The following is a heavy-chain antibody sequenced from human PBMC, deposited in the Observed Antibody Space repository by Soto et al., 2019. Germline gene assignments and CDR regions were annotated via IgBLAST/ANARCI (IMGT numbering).Heavy chain of an antibody. J-gene: IGHJ4*02. CDR1: GGSFSGYY. CDR3: ARGSGDILTGYYLDY. D-gene: IGHD3-9*01. CDR2: INHSGST. V-gene: IGHV4-34*01. Sequence: PSETLSLTCAVYGGSFSGYYWSWIRQPPGKGLEWIGEINHSGSTNYNPSLKSRVTISVDTSKNQFSLKLSSVTAADTAVYYCARGSGDILTGYYLDYWGQGTLVTVSS.